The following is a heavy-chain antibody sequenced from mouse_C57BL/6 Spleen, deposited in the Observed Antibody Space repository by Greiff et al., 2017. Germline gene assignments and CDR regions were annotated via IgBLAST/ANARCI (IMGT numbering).Heavy chain of an antibody. Sequence: QVQLQQPGAELVMPGASVKLSCKASGYTFTSYWMHWVKQRPGQGLEWIGEIDPSDSYTNYNQKFKGKSTLTVDKSSSTAYMQLSSLTSEDSAVYYCARSRLLRPWFAYWGQGTQVTVSA. J-gene: IGHJ3*01. CDR2: IDPSDSYT. V-gene: IGHV1-69*01. CDR1: GYTFTSYW. CDR3: ARSRLLRPWFAY. D-gene: IGHD2-3*01.